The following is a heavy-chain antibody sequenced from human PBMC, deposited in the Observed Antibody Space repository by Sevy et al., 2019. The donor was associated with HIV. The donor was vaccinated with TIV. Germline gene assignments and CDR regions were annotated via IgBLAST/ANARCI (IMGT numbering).Heavy chain of an antibody. CDR2: IRRNSHEPYGGTT. Sequence: GGSLRLSCTSSGFTFGDYAMSWFRQAPGKGLEWVAFIRRNSHEPYGGTTEYAASVKGRFTISRDDSKSIAYLQMNSMTTDDTAVYYCTRALATADTPEYYFDYWGQGILVTVSS. D-gene: IGHD5-12*01. V-gene: IGHV3-49*03. J-gene: IGHJ4*02. CDR1: GFTFGDYA. CDR3: TRALATADTPEYYFDY.